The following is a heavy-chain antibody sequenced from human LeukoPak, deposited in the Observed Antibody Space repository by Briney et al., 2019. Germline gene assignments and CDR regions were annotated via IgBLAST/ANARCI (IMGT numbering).Heavy chain of an antibody. CDR2: IYSSGST. Sequence: SETLSLTCTVSGGSISSSSYYWSWIRQPPGKGLEWIGYIYSSGSTNYNPSLKSRVTMSVDTSKNQFSLKLSSVTAADTAVYYCARDKGRAFDIWGQGTVVTVSS. CDR3: ARDKGRAFDI. J-gene: IGHJ3*02. CDR1: GGSISSSSYY. V-gene: IGHV4-61*01.